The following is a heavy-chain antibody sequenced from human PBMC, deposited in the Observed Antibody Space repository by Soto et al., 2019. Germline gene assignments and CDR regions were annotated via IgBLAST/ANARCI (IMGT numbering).Heavy chain of an antibody. Sequence: LSLTCTVSGGSISSYYWSWVRQPPGKGLEWIGYIYYSGSTNYNPSLKSRVTISVDTSKNQFSLKLSSVTAADTAVYYCARGYSYGYGVALYGMDVWGQGTTVTVSS. V-gene: IGHV4-59*01. J-gene: IGHJ6*02. CDR2: IYYSGST. D-gene: IGHD5-18*01. CDR1: GGSISSYY. CDR3: ARGYSYGYGVALYGMDV.